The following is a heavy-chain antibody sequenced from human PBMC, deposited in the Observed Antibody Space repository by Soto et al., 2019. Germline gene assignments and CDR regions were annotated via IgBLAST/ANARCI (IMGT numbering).Heavy chain of an antibody. CDR3: ARVPPWGNSAGDYYIQHYDS. CDR1: GYTFTGYY. J-gene: IGHJ4*02. Sequence: ASVKVSCKASGYTFTGYYMHWLRQAPGQRPQWMGWINGGSGNTKYSQDFQGRVTFTRDTFATTAYLELSSLRSEDTAVYYCARVPPWGNSAGDYYIQHYDSWGQGTPVTVSS. CDR2: INGGSGNT. V-gene: IGHV1-3*01. D-gene: IGHD3-10*01.